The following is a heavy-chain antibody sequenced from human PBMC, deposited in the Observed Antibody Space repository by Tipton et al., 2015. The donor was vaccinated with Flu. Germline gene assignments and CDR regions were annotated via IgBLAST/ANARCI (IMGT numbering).Heavy chain of an antibody. Sequence: SLRLSCAASGFTFSYYEMNWVRQAPGKGLEWVAYISSRSKKIYYADSVKGRFTISRDNAKDSLYLQMNSLRAEDTAVYYCARDHPENFDNPQWFFELWGRGTLVAVSS. V-gene: IGHV3-48*03. CDR3: ARDHPENFDNPQWFFEL. CDR1: GFTFSYYE. J-gene: IGHJ2*01. CDR2: ISSRSKKI. D-gene: IGHD3-9*01.